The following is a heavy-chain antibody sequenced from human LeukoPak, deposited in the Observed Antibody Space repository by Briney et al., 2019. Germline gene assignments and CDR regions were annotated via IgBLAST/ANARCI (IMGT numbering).Heavy chain of an antibody. CDR1: GFTFSSYA. J-gene: IGHJ4*02. Sequence: GGSLRPSCAASGFTFSSYAMSWVRQAPGKGLEWVSAISGSGGSTYYADSVKGRFTISRDNSKNTLYLQMNSLRAEDTAVYYCAKDLGYYDSSGNDYWGQGTLVTVSS. D-gene: IGHD3-22*01. CDR3: AKDLGYYDSSGNDY. CDR2: ISGSGGST. V-gene: IGHV3-23*01.